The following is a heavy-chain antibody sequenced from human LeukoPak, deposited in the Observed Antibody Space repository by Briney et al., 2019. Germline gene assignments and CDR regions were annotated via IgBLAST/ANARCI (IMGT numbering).Heavy chain of an antibody. CDR2: IYHSSNT. D-gene: IGHD6-19*01. CDR1: GYSISSGYY. Sequence: PSETLSLNCAVSGYSISSGYYWGWIRQPPGKGLEWIGNIYHSSNTYYSPSLKSRVTISVDMSKNHFSLKLSSMTAADTAVYYCAAIAVAGQFDFWDQGILVTVSS. J-gene: IGHJ4*02. V-gene: IGHV4-38-2*01. CDR3: AAIAVAGQFDF.